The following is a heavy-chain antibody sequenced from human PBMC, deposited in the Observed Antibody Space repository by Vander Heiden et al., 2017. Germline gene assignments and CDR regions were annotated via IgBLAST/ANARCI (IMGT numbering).Heavy chain of an antibody. CDR3: ARDLSN. V-gene: IGHV3-7*01. CDR2: ITQDGSEK. Sequence: EVQLVESGGGLVQPGGSLRLSCAGSGFMFSYYWMTWVRQAPGKGLEWVANITQDGSEKNYVDFVKGRFTISRDNAKNSMYLQMKSLRAEDTAGYYCARDLSNWGQGTLVTVSS. CDR1: GFMFSYYW. J-gene: IGHJ4*02.